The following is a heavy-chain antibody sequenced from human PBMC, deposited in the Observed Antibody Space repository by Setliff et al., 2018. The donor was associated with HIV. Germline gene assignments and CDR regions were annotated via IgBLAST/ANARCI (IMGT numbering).Heavy chain of an antibody. Sequence: TLSLTCSVSGGSINSDNYYWGWIRQAPGKGLEWIGSIYYSGTTYYNPSLRGRVTISVDRSRNQFSLTLNSVTAADTAVYYCASPRSLLVWYDAFDIWGQGTMVTVSS. V-gene: IGHV4-39*01. D-gene: IGHD3-16*01. CDR2: IYYSGTT. CDR1: GGSINSDNYY. CDR3: ASPRSLLVWYDAFDI. J-gene: IGHJ3*02.